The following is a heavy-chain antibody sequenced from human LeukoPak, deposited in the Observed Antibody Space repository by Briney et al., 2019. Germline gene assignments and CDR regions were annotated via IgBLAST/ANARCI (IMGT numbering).Heavy chain of an antibody. D-gene: IGHD3-22*01. Sequence: SETLSLTCAVYGGSFSGYYWSWIRQPPGKGLEWIGEINHSGSTNYNPSLKSRVTISVDTSKNQFSLKLSSVTAADTAVYYCAREDDYDSSGHYYEPSEYFQHWGQGTLVTVSS. J-gene: IGHJ1*01. CDR2: INHSGST. V-gene: IGHV4-34*01. CDR1: GGSFSGYY. CDR3: AREDDYDSSGHYYEPSEYFQH.